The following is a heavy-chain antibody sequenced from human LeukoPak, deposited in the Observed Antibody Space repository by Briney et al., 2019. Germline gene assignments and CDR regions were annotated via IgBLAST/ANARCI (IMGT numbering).Heavy chain of an antibody. CDR2: ISGSGGST. V-gene: IGHV3-23*01. J-gene: IGHJ4*02. D-gene: IGHD2-21*02. Sequence: GGSLRLSCAASGFTFSSYAMSWVRQAPGKGLEWVSAISGSGGSTYYADSVKGRFTISRDNSKNTLYLQMNSLRAEDTAVYYCAKDRDVVVTAIPDPWDYWGQGTLVTVSS. CDR3: AKDRDVVVTAIPDPWDY. CDR1: GFTFSSYA.